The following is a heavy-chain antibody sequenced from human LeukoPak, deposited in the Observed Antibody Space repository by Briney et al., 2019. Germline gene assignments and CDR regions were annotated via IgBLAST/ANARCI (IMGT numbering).Heavy chain of an antibody. J-gene: IGHJ4*02. V-gene: IGHV3-48*02. CDR1: GFTFSSYS. CDR2: ISSSSTV. Sequence: GGSLRLSCAASGFTFSSYSMNWVRQAPGKGLEWVSYISSSSTVYYADSVKGRFTISRDNAKNSLYLQMNSLRDEDTAVYYCARDYYDSSGYYQTNFDYWGQGTLVTVSS. D-gene: IGHD3-22*01. CDR3: ARDYYDSSGYYQTNFDY.